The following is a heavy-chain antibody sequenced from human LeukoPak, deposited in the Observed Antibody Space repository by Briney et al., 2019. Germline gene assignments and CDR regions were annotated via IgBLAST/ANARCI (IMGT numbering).Heavy chain of an antibody. D-gene: IGHD3-3*02. CDR3: AEGIRHGPLDY. CDR2: INPSGGST. V-gene: IGHV1-46*01. J-gene: IGHJ4*02. CDR1: GYTFTSYY. Sequence: ASVKVSCKASGYTFTSYYMHWVRQAPGQGLEWMGIINPSGGSTSYAQKFRGRVTMTRDMSTSTVYMELSSLRSEDTAVYYCAEGIRHGPLDYWGQGTLVTVSS.